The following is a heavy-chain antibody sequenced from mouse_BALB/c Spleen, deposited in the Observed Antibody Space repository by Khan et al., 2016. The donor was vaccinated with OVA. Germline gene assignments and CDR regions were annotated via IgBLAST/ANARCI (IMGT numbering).Heavy chain of an antibody. Sequence: QLEESGPGLVKPSQSLSLTCTVTGYSITSDFAWNWIRQFPGNKLEWMGYISYSGSISYNPSLKSRISITRDTSKNQFFLQLNSVTTEDTATYYCARDFGRSLMDYWGQGTSVTVSS. CDR2: ISYSGSI. D-gene: IGHD3-1*01. V-gene: IGHV3-2*02. CDR1: GYSITSDFA. J-gene: IGHJ4*01. CDR3: ARDFGRSLMDY.